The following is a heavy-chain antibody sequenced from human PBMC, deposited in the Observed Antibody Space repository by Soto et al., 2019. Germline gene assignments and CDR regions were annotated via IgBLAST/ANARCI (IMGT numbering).Heavy chain of an antibody. V-gene: IGHV3-48*01. CDR2: IGSSSTTI. CDR1: GIAFSGHG. Sequence: PGGSLRLSCAASGIAFSGHGMHWVRQAPGKGLEWVAFIGSSSTTIYYADSVQGRFIISRDNAKNSLYLQMNSLRPEDTAVYYCAREQQLAFDNSGQGTRVTVSS. D-gene: IGHD6-13*01. J-gene: IGHJ4*02. CDR3: AREQQLAFDN.